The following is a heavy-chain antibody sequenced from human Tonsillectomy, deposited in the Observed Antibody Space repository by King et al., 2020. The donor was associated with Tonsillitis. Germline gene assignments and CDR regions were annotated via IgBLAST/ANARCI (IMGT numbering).Heavy chain of an antibody. J-gene: IGHJ4*02. D-gene: IGHD3-10*01. CDR3: ARVYYYGSGSYWYYFDY. CDR1: VGSISSGGYY. Sequence: QLQESGPGLVKPSQTLSLTCTVSVGSISSGGYYWSWIRQHPGKGLEWIGYIYHSGSTYQNPSLKSRVTISIDTSKNQFSLNLTSVTAADTAVYYCARVYYYGSGSYWYYFDYWGQGTLVTVSS. CDR2: IYHSGST. V-gene: IGHV4-31*03.